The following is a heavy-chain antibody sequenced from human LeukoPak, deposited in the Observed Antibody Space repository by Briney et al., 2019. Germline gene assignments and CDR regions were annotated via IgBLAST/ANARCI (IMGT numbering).Heavy chain of an antibody. Sequence: SETLSPTCAVYGGSFSGYYWSWIRQPPGKGLEWIGEINHSGSTSYNPSLKSRVTISVDTPKNQFSLKLSSVTAADTAVYYCARVSSTSRGGYGMDVWGQGTTVTVSS. J-gene: IGHJ6*02. CDR2: INHSGST. CDR1: GGSFSGYY. CDR3: ARVSSTSRGGYGMDV. V-gene: IGHV4-34*01. D-gene: IGHD2-2*01.